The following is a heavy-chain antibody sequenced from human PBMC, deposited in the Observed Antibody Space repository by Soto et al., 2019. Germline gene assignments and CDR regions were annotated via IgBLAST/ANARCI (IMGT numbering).Heavy chain of an antibody. V-gene: IGHV3-23*01. CDR2: INDRGDTT. D-gene: IGHD1-1*01. J-gene: IGHJ4*02. CDR3: AKDKPGTTSFDY. CDR1: GFIINRDA. Sequence: GGSLRLSCAASGFIINRDALSWVRQAPGKGLEWVAAINDRGDTTHYADSVKGRFTISRDTSKNTLYLQMNTLRAEDTAVYYCAKDKPGTTSFDYWGRGTLV.